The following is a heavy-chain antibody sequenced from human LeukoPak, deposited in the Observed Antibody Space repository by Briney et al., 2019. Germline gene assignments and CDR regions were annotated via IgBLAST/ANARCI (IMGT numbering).Heavy chain of an antibody. CDR1: GYTFCNYY. D-gene: IGHD6-13*01. CDR2: INPKSGGT. CDR3: ARDGVYSTNFDACDL. J-gene: IGHJ3*01. Sequence: ASVKVSSKTSGYTFCNYYMRSVRQTPGQGPEWMGWINPKSGGTDYAQRFQGRVTMTRDTSISTAYMELSGLRSDDTAVYYCARDGVYSTNFDACDLWREEPVVSVSS. V-gene: IGHV1-2*02.